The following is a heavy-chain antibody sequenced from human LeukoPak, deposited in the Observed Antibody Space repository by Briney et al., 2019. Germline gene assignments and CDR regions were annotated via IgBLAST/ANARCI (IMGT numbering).Heavy chain of an antibody. CDR2: VYSGGST. D-gene: IGHD1-26*01. CDR1: GFTDSSNY. CDR3: AREGRGSYYFDY. Sequence: PGGSLRLSCAASGFTDSSNYMSWVRQAPGKGLEWVSVVYSGGSTFYADSVKGRFTISRDNSKNTLYLQVNSLRVEDTAVYYCAREGRGSYYFDYWGQGTLVTVPS. V-gene: IGHV3-66*01. J-gene: IGHJ4*02.